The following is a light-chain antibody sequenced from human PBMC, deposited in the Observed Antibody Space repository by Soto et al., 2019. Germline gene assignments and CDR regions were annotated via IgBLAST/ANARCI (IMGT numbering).Light chain of an antibody. CDR3: QQYGSSPT. J-gene: IGKJ5*01. CDR2: GAS. CDR1: QSVSSSY. Sequence: EIVLTHSPGTLSLSPCERAALSGRASQSVSSSYLAWYQQKPGQAPRLLIYGASSRATGIPDRFSGSGSGTDFTLTISRLEPEDFAVYYCQQYGSSPTFGGGTRLEI. V-gene: IGKV3-20*01.